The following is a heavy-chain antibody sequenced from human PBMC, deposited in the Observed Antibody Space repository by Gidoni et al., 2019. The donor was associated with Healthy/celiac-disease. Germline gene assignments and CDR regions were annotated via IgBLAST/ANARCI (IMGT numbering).Heavy chain of an antibody. CDR1: GFTFRSYG. D-gene: IGHD3-10*01. J-gene: IGHJ4*02. Sequence: QVQLVESGGGVVQPGRSLRLSCAASGFTFRSYGMHWVRQAPGKGLEWVAVISYDGSNKYYADSVKGRFTISRDNSKNTLYLQMNSLRAEDTAVYYCAKDMTLYVVQGAPDYWGQGTLVTVSS. CDR3: AKDMTLYVVQGAPDY. V-gene: IGHV3-30*18. CDR2: ISYDGSNK.